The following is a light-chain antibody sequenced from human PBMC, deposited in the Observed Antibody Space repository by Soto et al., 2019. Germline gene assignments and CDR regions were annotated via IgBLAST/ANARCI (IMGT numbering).Light chain of an antibody. CDR3: CSYAGSRYV. CDR1: SSDVGDYNY. V-gene: IGLV2-11*01. J-gene: IGLJ1*01. CDR2: DVS. Sequence: QSALTQPRSVYGSPGQSVTISCTGTSSDVGDYNYVSWYQQHPGKAPKLMIYDVSKRPSGVPDRFSGSKSGNTASLTISGLQAEDGADYYCCSYAGSRYVFGTGTKVTVL.